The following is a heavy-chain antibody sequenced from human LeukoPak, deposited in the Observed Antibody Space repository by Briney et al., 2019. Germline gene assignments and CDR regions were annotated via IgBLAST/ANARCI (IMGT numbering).Heavy chain of an antibody. V-gene: IGHV3-23*01. Sequence: GGFLRLSCAASGFTFSSYAMSWVRQAPGKGLEWVSAISGSGGSTYYADSVKGRFTISRDNSKNTLYLQMNSLRAEDTAVYYCEYSSSSIFDYWGQGTLVTVPS. CDR1: GFTFSSYA. CDR3: EYSSSSIFDY. CDR2: ISGSGGST. J-gene: IGHJ4*02. D-gene: IGHD6-6*01.